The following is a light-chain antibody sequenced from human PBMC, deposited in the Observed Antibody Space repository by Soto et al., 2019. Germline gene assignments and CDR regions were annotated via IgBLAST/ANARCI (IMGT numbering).Light chain of an antibody. J-gene: IGLJ2*01. Sequence: QSVLTQPPSVSGAPGQRVTISCIGSSSNIGAGYDVHWYQQLPGTAPKLLIYGNSNRPSGVPDRFSGSKSGTSASLAITGLQAEDEADYYCQSSDSSLSVVFGGGTKLTVL. CDR1: SSNIGAGYD. CDR2: GNS. V-gene: IGLV1-40*01. CDR3: QSSDSSLSVV.